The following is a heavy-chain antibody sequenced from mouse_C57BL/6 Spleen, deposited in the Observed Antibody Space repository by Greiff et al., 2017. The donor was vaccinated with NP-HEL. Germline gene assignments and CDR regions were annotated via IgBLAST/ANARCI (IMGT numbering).Heavy chain of an antibody. Sequence: VQLQQSVAELVRPGASVKLSCTASGFNFKNSYMHWVKQRPEQGLEWIGRIDPANGNTKYAPKFQGKATITADTSSNTAYLQLSSLTSENTAISYCARLAETHFDYGGQGTTLTVSS. V-gene: IGHV14-3*01. CDR3: ARLAETHFDY. CDR1: GFNFKNSY. D-gene: IGHD6-1*01. J-gene: IGHJ2*01. CDR2: IDPANGNT.